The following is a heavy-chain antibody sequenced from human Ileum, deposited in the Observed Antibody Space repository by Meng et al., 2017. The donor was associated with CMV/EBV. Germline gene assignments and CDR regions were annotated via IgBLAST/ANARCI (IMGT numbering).Heavy chain of an antibody. CDR2: ISHSGNT. Sequence: GSISSGSYCWGWIRQPPGKGLEWIGSISHSGNTYYNPSLKSRVTISVDTPNNQFSLRLISVTAADTAVYYCARHVYYYGSGITYEDYWGQGTLVTVSS. CDR1: GSISSGSYC. CDR3: ARHVYYYGSGITYEDY. V-gene: IGHV4-39*01. D-gene: IGHD3-10*01. J-gene: IGHJ4*02.